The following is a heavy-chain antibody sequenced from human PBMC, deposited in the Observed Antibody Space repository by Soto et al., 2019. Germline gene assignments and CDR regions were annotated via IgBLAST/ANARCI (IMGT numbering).Heavy chain of an antibody. CDR1: GVSISSSRYY. CDR2: IYYTGST. J-gene: IGHJ3*02. Sequence: QLQLQEAGPGLVKSSETLSLTCTVSGVSISSSRYYWGWIRQSPGKGLERIGSIYYTGSTFYNPSLKSRVPIPVDTSKNQFSLRLSSVTAADTAVYYCARHENSNNWYSAFDIWGQGTMVTVSS. V-gene: IGHV4-39*01. CDR3: ARHENSNNWYSAFDI. D-gene: IGHD6-13*01.